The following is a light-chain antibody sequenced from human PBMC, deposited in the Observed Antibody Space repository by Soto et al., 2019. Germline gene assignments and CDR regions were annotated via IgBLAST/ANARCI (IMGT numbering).Light chain of an antibody. J-gene: IGKJ1*01. CDR1: QSLSSD. Sequence: IVMTQSPGTLSVSPGESATLSCRASQSLSSDLAWYQQKPGQSPRLLIYAASTRATGIPARFSGSGSGTEFTLTISSLQSEDFAVYYCQQYNNWPQTFGQGTKVDIK. CDR2: AAS. CDR3: QQYNNWPQT. V-gene: IGKV3-15*01.